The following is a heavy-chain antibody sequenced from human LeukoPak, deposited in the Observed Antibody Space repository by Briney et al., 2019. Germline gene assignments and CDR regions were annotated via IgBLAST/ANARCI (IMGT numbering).Heavy chain of an antibody. J-gene: IGHJ4*02. CDR1: GFTFSSYW. D-gene: IGHD3-9*01. CDR3: ATTSLLRYFDWLLPPPYYFDY. V-gene: IGHV3-7*01. Sequence: GGSLRLSCAASGFTFSSYWMSWVRQAPGKGLEWVANIKQDGSEKYYVDSVKGRFTISRDNAKNSLYLQMNRLRAEDTAVYYCATTSLLRYFDWLLPPPYYFDYWGQGTLVTVSS. CDR2: IKQDGSEK.